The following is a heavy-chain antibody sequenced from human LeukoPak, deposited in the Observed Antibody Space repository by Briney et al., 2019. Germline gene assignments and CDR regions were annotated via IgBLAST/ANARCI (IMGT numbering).Heavy chain of an antibody. CDR3: ARARSFYYGSGSPFDP. V-gene: IGHV4-61*08. J-gene: IGHJ5*02. CDR1: GGSISSGGYS. Sequence: PSETLSLTCAVSGGSISSGGYSWSWIRQPPGKGLEWIGYIYYSGSTNYNPSLKSRVTISVDTSKNQFSLKLSSVTAADTAVYYCARARSFYYGSGSPFDPWGQGTLVTVSS. D-gene: IGHD3-10*01. CDR2: IYYSGST.